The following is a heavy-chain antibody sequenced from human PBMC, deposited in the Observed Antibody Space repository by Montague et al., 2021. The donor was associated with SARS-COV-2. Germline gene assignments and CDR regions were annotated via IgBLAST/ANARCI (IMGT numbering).Heavy chain of an antibody. D-gene: IGHD3-10*01. CDR2: IHHGGST. CDR1: GGSFSTYS. CDR3: ARLGDGVVPSPILGVGPYYSYYYMDV. J-gene: IGHJ6*03. V-gene: IGHV4-34*01. Sequence: SETLSLTCAVHGGSFSTYSWNWIRQPPGKGLEWIGEIHHGGSTNYNPSLKSRVTISADTSKNQFSLKLTSVDAADTAVYYCARLGDGVVPSPILGVGPYYSYYYMDVWGKGTTVTVSS.